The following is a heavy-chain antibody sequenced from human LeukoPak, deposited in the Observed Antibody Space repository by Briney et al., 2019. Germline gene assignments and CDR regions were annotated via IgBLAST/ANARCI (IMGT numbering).Heavy chain of an antibody. V-gene: IGHV3-33*01. D-gene: IGHD4-17*01. J-gene: IGHJ4*02. Sequence: QTGGSLRLSCAASGFTFSSYGMHWVRQAPGKGLEWVAVIWYDGSNKYYADSVKGRFTISRDNSKNTLYLQMNSLRAEDTAVYYCARDHHDYGVTGHFGYWGQGTLVTVSS. CDR3: ARDHHDYGVTGHFGY. CDR1: GFTFSSYG. CDR2: IWYDGSNK.